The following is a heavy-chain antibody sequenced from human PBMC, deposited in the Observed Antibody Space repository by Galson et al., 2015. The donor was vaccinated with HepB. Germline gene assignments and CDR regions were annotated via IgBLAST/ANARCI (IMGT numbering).Heavy chain of an antibody. CDR3: ARRAYDFWSNWYFDL. V-gene: IGHV5-51*03. J-gene: IGHJ2*01. CDR2: IYPGDSDT. D-gene: IGHD3-3*01. Sequence: QSGAEVKKPGESLKISCKGSGYSFTSYWIGWVRQMPGKGLVWMGIIYPGDSDTRYSPSFQGQVTISADKSISTAYLQWSSLKASDTAMYYCARRAYDFWSNWYFDLWGRGTLVTVSS. CDR1: GYSFTSYW.